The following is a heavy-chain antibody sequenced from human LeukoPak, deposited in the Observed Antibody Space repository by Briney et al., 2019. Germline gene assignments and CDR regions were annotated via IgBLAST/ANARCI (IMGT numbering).Heavy chain of an antibody. J-gene: IGHJ5*02. CDR1: GYTFSYD. CDR3: ARGIPALWFGEGFDP. Sequence: EDSVKVSCKASGYTFSYDINWVRQATGQGLEWMGWMNPNSGNTGYAQKFQGRVTITRNTSISTAYMELSSLRSEDTAVYYCARGIPALWFGEGFDPWGQGTLVTVSS. D-gene: IGHD3-10*01. V-gene: IGHV1-8*01. CDR2: MNPNSGNT.